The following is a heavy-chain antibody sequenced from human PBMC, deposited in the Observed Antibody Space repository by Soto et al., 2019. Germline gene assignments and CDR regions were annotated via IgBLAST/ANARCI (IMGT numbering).Heavy chain of an antibody. D-gene: IGHD3-10*01. V-gene: IGHV4-38-2*02. CDR1: GYYIGSGCY. CDR2: IYHSGST. J-gene: IGHJ6*02. CDR3: ARESPLTMGYYYGVDV. Sequence: SETLSLTCAFSGYYIGSGCYWGWIRKPPGKGLEWIGSIYHSGSTYYNPSLKSRVTISVDTSKNQFSLKLSSVMAADTAVYYCARESPLTMGYYYGVDVWGQGTTVTVSS.